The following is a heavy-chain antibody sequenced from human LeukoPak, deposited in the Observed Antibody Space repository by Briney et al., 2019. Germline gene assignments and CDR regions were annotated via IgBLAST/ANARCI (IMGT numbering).Heavy chain of an antibody. CDR1: GDSISSYY. D-gene: IGHD4-11*01. CDR3: GRLDPDSMETLYWFDP. Sequence: RSETLSLSCTVSGDSISSYYWSWIRQPPGKGLEWMGYIHYSGRTIYNPSLKSRVTITVGASKNQSSLKLTSSTAADTAVYCCGRLDPDSMETLYWFDPWGQGTLVTVSS. J-gene: IGHJ5*02. V-gene: IGHV4-59*01. CDR2: IHYSGRT.